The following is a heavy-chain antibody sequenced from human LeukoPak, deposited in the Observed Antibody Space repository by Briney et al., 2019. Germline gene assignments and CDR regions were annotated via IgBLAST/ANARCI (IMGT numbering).Heavy chain of an antibody. V-gene: IGHV3-74*01. J-gene: IGHJ4*02. Sequence: GGSLRLSCATSGFTFTTFWMHWVRQAPGKGLVWVSRINHDGSNTNYADSVKGRFTISRDNSKNTLYLQMNSLRAEDTAVYYCAKQIVPTNYHYDSSGYSSWGQGTLVTVSS. CDR1: GFTFTTFW. D-gene: IGHD3-22*01. CDR3: AKQIVPTNYHYDSSGYSS. CDR2: INHDGSNT.